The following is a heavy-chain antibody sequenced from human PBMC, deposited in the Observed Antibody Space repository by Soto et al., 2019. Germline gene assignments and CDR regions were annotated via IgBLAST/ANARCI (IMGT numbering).Heavy chain of an antibody. D-gene: IGHD3-10*01. CDR1: GGSVSSGSYY. Sequence: SETLSLTCTVSGGSVSSGSYYWSWIRQPPGKGLEWIGYIYYSGSTNYNPSLKSRVTISVDTSKNQFSLKLSSVTAADTAAYYCTSYGSGSYYNVYGLDYWGQGTLVTVSS. J-gene: IGHJ4*02. CDR3: TSYGSGSYYNVYGLDY. V-gene: IGHV4-61*01. CDR2: IYYSGST.